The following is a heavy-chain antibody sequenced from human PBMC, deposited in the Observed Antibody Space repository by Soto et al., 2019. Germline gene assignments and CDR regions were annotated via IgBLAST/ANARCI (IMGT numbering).Heavy chain of an antibody. V-gene: IGHV4-31*03. J-gene: IGHJ6*02. CDR2: NYYSGIT. CDR1: GGSISSGGYY. D-gene: IGHD6-6*01. CDR3: ARGSSIAGLYFGMDV. Sequence: QVQLQESGPGLVKPSQTLSLTCTVSGGSISSGGYYWTWIRQHPGKGLEWIGYNYYSGITYYNPSLRSRVTIQLDTSKNQFSLKLSSVTAADTAVYYCARGSSIAGLYFGMDVWGQGTTVTVSS.